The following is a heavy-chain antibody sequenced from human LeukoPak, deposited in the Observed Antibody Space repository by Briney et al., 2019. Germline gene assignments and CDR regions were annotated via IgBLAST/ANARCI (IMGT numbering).Heavy chain of an antibody. D-gene: IGHD6-6*01. CDR3: ARHERGHLASRPWSLDN. V-gene: IGHV5-51*01. J-gene: IGHJ4*02. CDR1: GYSFPIYW. CDR2: IYPSDSAT. Sequence: GESLKISCKGSGYSFPIYWIGWVRQLPGKGLEWMGIIYPSDSATIYSPSFQGQVTISADKSIDTAYLQWSSLKASDTAIYYCARHERGHLASRPWSLDNWGQGTLVTVSS.